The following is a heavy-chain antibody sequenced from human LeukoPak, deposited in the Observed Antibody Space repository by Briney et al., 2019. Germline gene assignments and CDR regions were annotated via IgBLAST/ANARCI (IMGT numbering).Heavy chain of an antibody. CDR1: GYTFTGYY. J-gene: IGHJ4*02. D-gene: IGHD4-11*01. V-gene: IGHV1-46*01. CDR2: INPRGGST. CDR3: ARVGTTGATADN. Sequence: ASVKVSCKASGYTFTGYYMHWLRQAPGQGPDWMGIINPRGGSTDYAQKFQDRITITSDTSTSTVYMELKSLTSEDTAVYFCARVGTTGATADNWGQGTLVTVSS.